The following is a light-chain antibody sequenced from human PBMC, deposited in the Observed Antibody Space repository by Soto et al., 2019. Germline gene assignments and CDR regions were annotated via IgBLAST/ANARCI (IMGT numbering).Light chain of an antibody. Sequence: EIVLTQSPGTLSLSPGERATLSCRASQSVSSYYFAWYQQKPGQAPRLLIYGASSRATGIPDRFSGSGSGTDFTLTVSRLEPEDCAVYYCQQYDNSVTCGPGTKVDIE. CDR3: QQYDNSVT. J-gene: IGKJ3*01. V-gene: IGKV3-20*01. CDR2: GAS. CDR1: QSVSSYY.